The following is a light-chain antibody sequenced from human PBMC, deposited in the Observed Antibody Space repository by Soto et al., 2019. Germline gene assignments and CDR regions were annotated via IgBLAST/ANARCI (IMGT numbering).Light chain of an antibody. V-gene: IGLV1-40*01. CDR2: GNT. CDR1: RSNLGAHYD. J-gene: IGLJ1*01. Sequence: QSVLTQPPSVSGAPGQRVTISCTGSRSNLGAHYDVHWYQHLPGTAPKLLIYGNTNRPSGVPDRFSGSKSGTSASLAITGLQADDEADYYCQSYDTRLDGYVFGTGTKVTVL. CDR3: QSYDTRLDGYV.